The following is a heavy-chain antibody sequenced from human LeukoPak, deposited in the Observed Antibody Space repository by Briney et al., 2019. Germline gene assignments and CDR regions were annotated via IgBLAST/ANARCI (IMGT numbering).Heavy chain of an antibody. CDR1: GFTFSGYW. V-gene: IGHV3-74*01. CDR3: ARDGRSGNFDK. Sequence: HAGGSLRLSCAASGFTFSGYWMHWVRQALGKGLAWVSVIRSDGSITTYADSVKGRFTISRDTAKNTLYLQMNSLRAEDTAVYYCARDGRSGNFDKWGQGTLVTVSS. CDR2: IRSDGSIT. D-gene: IGHD1-26*01. J-gene: IGHJ4*02.